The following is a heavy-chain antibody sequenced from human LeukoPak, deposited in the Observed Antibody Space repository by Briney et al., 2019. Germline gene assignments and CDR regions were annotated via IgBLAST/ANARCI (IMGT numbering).Heavy chain of an antibody. D-gene: IGHD4-17*01. Sequence: GESLKISCQTSGYDFSSKWIGWVRQMPGKGLEWMGIICPTDSITKYSPSFQGHVTMSVDTSVNTAYLQWTSLEASDTAIYYCARLAPDYADYWFDPWGQGTLVTVSS. CDR1: GYDFSSKW. J-gene: IGHJ5*02. V-gene: IGHV5-51*01. CDR2: ICPTDSIT. CDR3: ARLAPDYADYWFDP.